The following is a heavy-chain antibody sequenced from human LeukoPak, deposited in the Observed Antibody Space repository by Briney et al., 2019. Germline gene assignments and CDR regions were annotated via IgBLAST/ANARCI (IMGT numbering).Heavy chain of an antibody. V-gene: IGHV4-30-4*08. Sequence: PSQTLSLTSTVSGGSISSGDYYWSWIRQPPGKGLEWIGYIYYSGSTYYNPSLKSRVTISVDTSKNQFSLKLSSVTAADTAVYYCAIVYCSGGSCYGREAFDIWGQGTMVTVSS. CDR1: GGSISSGDYY. D-gene: IGHD2-15*01. J-gene: IGHJ3*02. CDR3: AIVYCSGGSCYGREAFDI. CDR2: IYYSGST.